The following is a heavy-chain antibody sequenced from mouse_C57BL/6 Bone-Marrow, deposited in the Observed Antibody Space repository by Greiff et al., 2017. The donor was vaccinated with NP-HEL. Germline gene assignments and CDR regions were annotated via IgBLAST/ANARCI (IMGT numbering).Heavy chain of an antibody. Sequence: EVKLVESGPELVKPGASVKISCKASGYSFTDYNMNWVKQSNGKSLEWIGVINPNYGTTSYNQKFKGKDTLTVDQSSSTAYMQLNSLTSEDSAVYYCARGDLLRYLRDYAMDYWGQGTSVTVSS. CDR2: INPNYGTT. V-gene: IGHV1-39*01. D-gene: IGHD1-1*01. J-gene: IGHJ4*01. CDR3: ARGDLLRYLRDYAMDY. CDR1: GYSFTDYN.